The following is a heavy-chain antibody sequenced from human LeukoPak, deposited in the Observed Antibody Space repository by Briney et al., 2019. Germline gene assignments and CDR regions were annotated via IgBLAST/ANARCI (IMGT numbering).Heavy chain of an antibody. J-gene: IGHJ4*02. V-gene: IGHV3-48*04. CDR1: GFTSSSYS. D-gene: IGHD6-6*01. Sequence: PGGSLRFSCAAPGFTSSSYSMNWVRQAPGKGLKWVSYISSSSSTIYYADSVKGRFTISRDNAKNSLYLQMNSLRAEDTAVYYCAREPSIAARPFDYWGQGTLVTVSS. CDR3: AREPSIAARPFDY. CDR2: ISSSSSTI.